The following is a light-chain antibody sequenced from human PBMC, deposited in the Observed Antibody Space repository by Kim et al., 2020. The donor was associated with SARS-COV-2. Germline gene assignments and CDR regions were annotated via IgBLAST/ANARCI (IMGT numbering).Light chain of an antibody. CDR3: QVWDSSSDHPV. CDR2: YDS. V-gene: IGLV3-21*04. J-gene: IGLJ3*02. Sequence: APGKTARITCGGDSIGSKHVHGYQQRPGQAPVLVIYYDSDRPTGIPERFSGSNSGNTATLTISTVEAGDEADYHCQVWDSSSDHPVFGGGTQLTVL. CDR1: SIGSKH.